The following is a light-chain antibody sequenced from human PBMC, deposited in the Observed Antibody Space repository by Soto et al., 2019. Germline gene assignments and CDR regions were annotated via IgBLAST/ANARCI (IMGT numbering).Light chain of an antibody. CDR1: SSDLGGYTY. J-gene: IGLJ3*02. CDR2: EVS. CDR3: ASYTSIITLV. V-gene: IGLV2-14*01. Sequence: QSALTQPASVSGSPGQSITISCTGTSSDLGGYTYVSWYQQRPGKAPKPIIYEVSNRPSGVSHRFSGSKSGNTASLTISGLQAEDEADYYCASYTSIITLVFGGGTKVTVL.